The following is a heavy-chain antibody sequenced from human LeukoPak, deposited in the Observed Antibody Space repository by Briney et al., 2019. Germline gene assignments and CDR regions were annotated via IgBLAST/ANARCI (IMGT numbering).Heavy chain of an antibody. Sequence: SETLSLTCTVSGGSISSGDYYWSWIRQPPGKGLEWIGYIYYSGSTYYNPSLKSRVTMSVDTSKNQFSLKLSSVTAADTAGYYCARVSYDYVWGSYLPFDYWGQGTLVTVSS. J-gene: IGHJ4*02. CDR1: GGSISSGDYY. CDR2: IYYSGST. D-gene: IGHD3-16*02. V-gene: IGHV4-30-4*08. CDR3: ARVSYDYVWGSYLPFDY.